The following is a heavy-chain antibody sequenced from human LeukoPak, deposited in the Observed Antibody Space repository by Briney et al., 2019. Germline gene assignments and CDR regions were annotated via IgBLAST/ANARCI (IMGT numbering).Heavy chain of an antibody. J-gene: IGHJ5*02. CDR1: GFTFSSYW. V-gene: IGHV3-74*01. D-gene: IGHD3-10*01. Sequence: GGSLRLSCAASGFTFSSYWMSWVRQAPGEGLMWVARISSDGSTTNYADSVKGRFTISRDNAKNTLYLQMNSLRVEDSAVYYCARNPTMVRGVPNWFDPWGQGTLVTVSS. CDR2: ISSDGSTT. CDR3: ARNPTMVRGVPNWFDP.